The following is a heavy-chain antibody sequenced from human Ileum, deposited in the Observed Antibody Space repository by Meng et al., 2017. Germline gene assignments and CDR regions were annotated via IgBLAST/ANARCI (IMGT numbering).Heavy chain of an antibody. J-gene: IGHJ5*02. Sequence: GESLKISCAASGFTFSAYTMHWVRQAPGKGLEYVAAINSDGVHTFYTNYLKGRFTISRDDSKNTLYLQMGSLRADDTAVYYCARDFDLVRAVGLVGPWGQGTLVTVSS. V-gene: IGHV3-64*01. CDR1: GFTFSAYT. D-gene: IGHD3-10*01. CDR3: ARDFDLVRAVGLVGP. CDR2: INSDGVHT.